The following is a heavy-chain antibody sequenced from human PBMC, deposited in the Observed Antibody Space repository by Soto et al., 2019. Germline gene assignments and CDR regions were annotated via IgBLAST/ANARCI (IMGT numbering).Heavy chain of an antibody. CDR2: IIPIFGTA. Sequence: GASVKVSCKASGGTFSSYAISWVRQAPGQGLEWMGGIIPIFGTANYAQKFQGRVTITADESTSTAYMELSSLRSEDTAVYYCAREREVPAAIGDYYYYGMDVWGQGTTVTVSS. CDR1: GGTFSSYA. V-gene: IGHV1-69*13. J-gene: IGHJ6*02. CDR3: AREREVPAAIGDYYYYGMDV. D-gene: IGHD2-2*01.